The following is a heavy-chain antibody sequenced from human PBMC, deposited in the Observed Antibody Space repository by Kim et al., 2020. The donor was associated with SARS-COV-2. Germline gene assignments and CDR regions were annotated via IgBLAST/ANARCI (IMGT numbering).Heavy chain of an antibody. V-gene: IGHV5-51*01. J-gene: IGHJ3*02. CDR3: ARPRFTGLDAFDI. D-gene: IGHD2-8*02. Sequence: YSPSFQGQVTISADKSISTAYLQWSSLKASDTAMYYCARPRFTGLDAFDIWGQGTMVTVSS.